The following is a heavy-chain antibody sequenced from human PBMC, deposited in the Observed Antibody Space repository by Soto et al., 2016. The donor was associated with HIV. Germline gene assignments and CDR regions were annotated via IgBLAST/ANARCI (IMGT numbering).Heavy chain of an antibody. D-gene: IGHD2-15*01. J-gene: IGHJ1*01. CDR2: IYTSGST. CDR1: GGSISSGSYF. Sequence: QVQLQESGPGLVKPSQTLSLTCTVSGGSISSGSYFWSWIRQPAGKALEWIGRIYTSGSTNYNPSLKSRVTISLDTSKNQFSLKMRSVTAADTAVYYCARDQGGSWIHHWGQGHPGHRL. CDR3: ARDQGGSWIHH. V-gene: IGHV4-61*02.